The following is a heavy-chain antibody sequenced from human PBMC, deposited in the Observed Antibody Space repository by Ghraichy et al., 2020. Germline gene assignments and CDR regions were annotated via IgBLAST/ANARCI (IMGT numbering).Heavy chain of an antibody. CDR2: IKSKTDGGTT. V-gene: IGHV3-15*01. CDR3: TTEVVVVMCYFDY. Sequence: GGSLRLSCAASGFTFSNAWMSWVRQAPGKGLEWVGRIKSKTDGGTTDYAAPVKGRFTISRDDSKNTLYLQMNSLKTEDTAVYYCTTEVVVVMCYFDYWGQGTLVTVSS. CDR1: GFTFSNAW. J-gene: IGHJ4*02. D-gene: IGHD3-22*01.